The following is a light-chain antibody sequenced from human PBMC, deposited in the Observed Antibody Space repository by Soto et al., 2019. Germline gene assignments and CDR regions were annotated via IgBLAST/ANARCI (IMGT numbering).Light chain of an antibody. Sequence: QTVVSQEPSFSVSPGETVTLTCGLTSASVLTSYDPSWYQQTPGQAPRTLIYSTNIRSSGVPDRFSGSILGNKAALTITGAQADDESGYDCALYVGSGTVVFGGGTKLTVL. CDR1: SASVLTSYD. CDR2: STN. J-gene: IGLJ2*01. V-gene: IGLV8-61*01. CDR3: ALYVGSGTVV.